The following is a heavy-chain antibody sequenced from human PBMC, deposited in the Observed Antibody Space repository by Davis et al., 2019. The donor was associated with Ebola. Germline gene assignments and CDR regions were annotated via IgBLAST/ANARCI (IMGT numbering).Heavy chain of an antibody. D-gene: IGHD6-13*01. CDR3: AREQLVPDYYYYGMDV. Sequence: ASVKVSCKASGYTFTSYGISWVRQAPGQGLEWMGWISAYNGNTNYAQKLQGRVTMTTDTSISTAYMELSRLRSDDTAVYYCAREQLVPDYYYYGMDVWGQGTTVTVSS. CDR1: GYTFTSYG. CDR2: ISAYNGNT. V-gene: IGHV1-18*01. J-gene: IGHJ6*02.